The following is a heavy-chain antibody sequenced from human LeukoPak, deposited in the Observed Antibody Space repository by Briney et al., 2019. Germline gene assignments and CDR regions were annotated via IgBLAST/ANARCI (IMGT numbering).Heavy chain of an antibody. J-gene: IGHJ5*02. V-gene: IGHV5-51*01. CDR3: ARSFQGQLVWFDP. Sequence: GESLKISCKGSGFTFSSYWIGWVRQMPGKGLEWLGIINPADSDTRYSPPLQGQVTISADKSISTAYLQWSSPKASDTAMYYCARSFQGQLVWFDPWGQGTLVTVSS. CDR1: GFTFSSYW. D-gene: IGHD6-6*01. CDR2: INPADSDT.